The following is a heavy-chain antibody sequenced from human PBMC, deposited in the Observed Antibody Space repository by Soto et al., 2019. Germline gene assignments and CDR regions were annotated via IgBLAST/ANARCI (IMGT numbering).Heavy chain of an antibody. CDR1: GGTFSSYA. V-gene: IGHV1-69*13. D-gene: IGHD2-2*01. CDR2: IIPIFGTA. Sequence: SVKVSCKASGGTFSSYAISWVRQAPGQGLEWMGGIIPIFGTANYAQKFQGRVTITADESTSTAYMELSSLRSEDTAVYYCAIPGYCSSTSCTIRMDVWGQGTTVTVS. CDR3: AIPGYCSSTSCTIRMDV. J-gene: IGHJ6*02.